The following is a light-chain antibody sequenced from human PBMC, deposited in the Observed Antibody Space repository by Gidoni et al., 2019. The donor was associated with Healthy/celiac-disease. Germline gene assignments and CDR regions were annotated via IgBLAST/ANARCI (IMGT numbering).Light chain of an antibody. CDR2: EAS. V-gene: IGKV1-33*01. Sequence: DIQMTQSPSSLSASVGDRVTITCQASQDISNELNWYQQKPGKAPKLLIYEASNLERGVPSRFSGSGSGTDFTFTISSLQPEDIATYYCQQYNNHPCTFGQGTKVDIK. CDR1: QDISNE. J-gene: IGKJ3*01. CDR3: QQYNNHPCT.